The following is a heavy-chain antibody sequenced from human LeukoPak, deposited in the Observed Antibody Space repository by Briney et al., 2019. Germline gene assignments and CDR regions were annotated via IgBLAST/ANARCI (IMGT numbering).Heavy chain of an antibody. J-gene: IGHJ2*01. CDR2: VYYSGST. Sequence: SGTLSLTRTVSGGSISSYYWQWIRQPPGNRLEWIGYVYYSGSTDYNPSLKSRVTISVDTSKNQFSLRLTSVTAADTAVYYCARGEPRIARPGAPPFDLWGRGTLVTVSS. CDR1: GGSISSYY. D-gene: IGHD6-13*01. CDR3: ARGEPRIARPGAPPFDL. V-gene: IGHV4-59*01.